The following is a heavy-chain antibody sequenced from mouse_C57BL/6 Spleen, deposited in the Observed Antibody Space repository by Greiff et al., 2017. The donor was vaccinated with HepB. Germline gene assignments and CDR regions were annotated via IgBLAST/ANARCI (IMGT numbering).Heavy chain of an antibody. V-gene: IGHV1-82*01. CDR2: IYPGDGDT. D-gene: IGHD2-2*01. CDR3: ARGGYDGY. Sequence: QVQLKESGPELVKPGASVKISCKASGYAFSSSWMNWVKQRPGKGLEWIGRIYPGDGDTNYNGKFKGKATLTADKSSSTAYMRLSSVTSEDSAVYFCARGGYDGYWGQGTTLTVSS. J-gene: IGHJ2*01. CDR1: GYAFSSSW.